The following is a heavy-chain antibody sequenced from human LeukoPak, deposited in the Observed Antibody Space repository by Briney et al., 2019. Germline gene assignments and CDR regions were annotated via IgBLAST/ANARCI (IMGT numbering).Heavy chain of an antibody. J-gene: IGHJ4*02. Sequence: SETLCLTCTVSGGSISSYYWSWIRQPPGKGLEWIGYIYYSGSTNYNPSLKSRVTISVDTSKNQFSLKLSSVTAADTAVYYCASFGAGGPPFDYWGQGTLVTVSS. CDR2: IYYSGST. CDR1: GGSISSYY. D-gene: IGHD3-10*01. V-gene: IGHV4-59*01. CDR3: ASFGAGGPPFDY.